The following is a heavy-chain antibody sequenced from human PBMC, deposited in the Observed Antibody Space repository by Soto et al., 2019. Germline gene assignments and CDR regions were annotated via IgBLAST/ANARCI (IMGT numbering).Heavy chain of an antibody. V-gene: IGHV4-34*01. Sequence: SETLSLTCAVYGGSFSGYYLSWIRQPPGKGLEWIGEINHSGSTNYNPSLKSRVTISVDTSKNQFSLKLSSVTAADTAVYYCARGGIVVVPAAFGANWFDPWGQGTLVTVYS. CDR1: GGSFSGYY. D-gene: IGHD2-2*01. CDR3: ARGGIVVVPAAFGANWFDP. J-gene: IGHJ5*02. CDR2: INHSGST.